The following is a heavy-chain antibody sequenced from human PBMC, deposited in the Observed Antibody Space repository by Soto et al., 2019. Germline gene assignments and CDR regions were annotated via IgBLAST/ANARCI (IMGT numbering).Heavy chain of an antibody. CDR2: IYPADSDT. D-gene: IGHD6-13*01. Sequence: GASLKISCKASGYRFPSYWIGWVRQIPWTGLEWMGIIYPADSDTRYSPSFQGQVTISADKSITTAYLQWSSLKASDTAMYYCARTAAAAKYYYGVDDWGKETTVTVAS. V-gene: IGHV5-51*01. J-gene: IGHJ6*04. CDR1: GYRFPSYW. CDR3: ARTAAAAKYYYGVDD.